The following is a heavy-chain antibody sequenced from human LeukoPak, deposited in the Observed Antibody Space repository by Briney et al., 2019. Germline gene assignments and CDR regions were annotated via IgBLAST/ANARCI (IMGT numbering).Heavy chain of an antibody. D-gene: IGHD1-26*01. CDR3: ARATVVGGYYFDY. CDR1: GFTFGDYA. CDR2: IFSGGAT. Sequence: AGGSLRLSCSASGFTFGDYAMSWVRQAPGKGLEWVSMIFSGGATYYADSVNDRFTTSRDNSKNTLSLQMNSLSADDTAMYYCARATVVGGYYFDYWGPGTLVTVSS. J-gene: IGHJ4*02. V-gene: IGHV3-66*01.